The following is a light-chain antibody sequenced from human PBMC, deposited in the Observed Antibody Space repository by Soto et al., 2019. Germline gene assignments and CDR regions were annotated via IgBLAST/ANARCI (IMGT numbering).Light chain of an antibody. CDR1: TGAVTSGYY. Sequence: QAVVTQEPSLTVSPGGTGTLTCGLTTGAVTSGYYPNWFQRKPGQTLRTLIYKTTNKHSWTPARFSGSLLGGKAALTLSGVQPEDEADYFCVLLYGGSWVFGGGTKVTVL. CDR2: KTT. J-gene: IGLJ3*02. V-gene: IGLV7-43*01. CDR3: VLLYGGSWV.